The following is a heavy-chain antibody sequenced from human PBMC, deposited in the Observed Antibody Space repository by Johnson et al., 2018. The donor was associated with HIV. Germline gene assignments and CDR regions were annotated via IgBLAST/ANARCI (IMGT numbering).Heavy chain of an antibody. CDR2: ISYDGSNK. CDR3: ARDAVCVGATSGGPPVNAFDI. V-gene: IGHV3-30-3*01. D-gene: IGHD1-26*01. CDR1: GFTFSSYA. Sequence: QVQLVESGGGVVQPGRSLRLSCAASGFTFSSYAMHWVRQAPGKGLEWVAVISYDGSNKYYADSVKGRFTISRDNSKNTLYLQMNSLRAEDTAVYYCARDAVCVGATSGGPPVNAFDIWGQGTMVTVSS. J-gene: IGHJ3*02.